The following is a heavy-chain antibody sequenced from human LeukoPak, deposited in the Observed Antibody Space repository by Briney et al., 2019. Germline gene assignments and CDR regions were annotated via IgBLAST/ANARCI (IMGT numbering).Heavy chain of an antibody. CDR1: GFTFSDYY. CDR3: AKGYSFGCCNYYYMDA. J-gene: IGHJ6*03. V-gene: IGHV3-11*04. Sequence: GGSLRLSCAASGFTFSDYYMSWIRQAPGKGLEWVSYISSSGSTIYYADSVKGRFTISRDNAKNSLYLQMNSLRAEDTAVYYCAKGYSFGCCNYYYMDAWGKGTTVTVSS. CDR2: ISSSGSTI. D-gene: IGHD5-18*01.